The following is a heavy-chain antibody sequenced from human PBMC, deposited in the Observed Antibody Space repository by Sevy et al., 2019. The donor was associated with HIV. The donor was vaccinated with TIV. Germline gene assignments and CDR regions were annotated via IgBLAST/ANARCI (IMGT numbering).Heavy chain of an antibody. CDR3: AKRPYYYYNSDGHLVSSTDEADY. D-gene: IGHD3-22*01. CDR2: ISGGGDGT. Sequence: GGSLRLSCAASGFTFNIYAMSWVRQAPGKGLEWLSAISGGGDGTYYADSVKGRFTISGDNSRNTLYLKMNSLRAEDTAVYYYAKRPYYYYNSDGHLVSSTDEADYWGQGTLVTVSS. V-gene: IGHV3-23*01. CDR1: GFTFNIYA. J-gene: IGHJ4*02.